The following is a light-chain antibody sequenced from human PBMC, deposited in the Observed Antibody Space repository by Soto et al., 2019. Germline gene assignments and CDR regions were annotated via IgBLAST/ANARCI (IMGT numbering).Light chain of an antibody. V-gene: IGKV1-33*01. CDR1: QSIANF. CDR3: QQYEDLPLT. CDR2: DAS. J-gene: IGKJ4*01. Sequence: DVQMTQSPSSLSASVGDRVTITCKATQSIANFLNWFQHKPGEAPKLLISDASHLELGVPSRFSGSRAGTDFVLVISNLQSEDVATYFFQQYEDLPLTFGGGTKVDI.